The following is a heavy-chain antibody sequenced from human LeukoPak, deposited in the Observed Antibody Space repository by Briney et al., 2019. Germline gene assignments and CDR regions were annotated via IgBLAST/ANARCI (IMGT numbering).Heavy chain of an antibody. CDR2: INHSGST. CDR3: ARGSVWEIPFDY. CDR1: GGSFSGYY. Sequence: PSETLSLTCAVYGGSFSGYYWSWIRQPPGKGLEWIGEINHSGSTNYNPSLKSRVTISVDTSKNQFSLKLSSVTAADTAVYYCARGSVWEIPFDYWGQGTLATVSS. V-gene: IGHV4-34*01. J-gene: IGHJ4*02. D-gene: IGHD1-26*01.